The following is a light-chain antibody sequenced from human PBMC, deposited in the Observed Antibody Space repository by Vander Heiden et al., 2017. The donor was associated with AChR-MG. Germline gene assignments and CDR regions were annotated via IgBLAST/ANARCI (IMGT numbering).Light chain of an antibody. CDR1: QSIRSW. Sequence: DIQMTQSPSTLYASVGDRVTITCRASQSIRSWLAWYQQKPGKAPNLRIYDASSLESGVPSRFSGSGSGTEFTLTISSLQPDDFATYYCQQYNSYSPLITFGQGTRLEIK. CDR2: DAS. CDR3: QQYNSYSPLIT. V-gene: IGKV1-5*01. J-gene: IGKJ5*01.